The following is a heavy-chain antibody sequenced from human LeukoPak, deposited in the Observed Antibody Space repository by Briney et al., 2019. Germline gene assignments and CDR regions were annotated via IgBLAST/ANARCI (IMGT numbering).Heavy chain of an antibody. V-gene: IGHV3-48*03. CDR2: INSNGFTI. J-gene: IGHJ4*02. CDR1: GFTLSSYE. Sequence: QTGGSLRLSCAASGFTLSSYEMNWVRQAPGKGLEWISYINSNGFTIYYADSVKGRFTISRDNAKISLYLQMNSLRAEDTAVYYCARLLAYGSGAEAFDYWGQGALVTVSS. D-gene: IGHD3-10*01. CDR3: ARLLAYGSGAEAFDY.